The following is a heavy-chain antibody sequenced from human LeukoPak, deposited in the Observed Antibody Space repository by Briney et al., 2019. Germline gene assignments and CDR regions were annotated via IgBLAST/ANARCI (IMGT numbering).Heavy chain of an antibody. CDR3: ATDSNYVYHHYYGMDV. J-gene: IGHJ6*02. Sequence: GGSLRLSCAASGFTFSIYAMSWVRQAPGKGLEWVSAISGSGDTTYYADSVKGRFTVSRDNSKNTLFLQMNSLRAEDTAVYYCATDSNYVYHHYYGMDVWGQGTTVTVSS. D-gene: IGHD4-4*01. CDR1: GFTFSIYA. CDR2: ISGSGDTT. V-gene: IGHV3-23*01.